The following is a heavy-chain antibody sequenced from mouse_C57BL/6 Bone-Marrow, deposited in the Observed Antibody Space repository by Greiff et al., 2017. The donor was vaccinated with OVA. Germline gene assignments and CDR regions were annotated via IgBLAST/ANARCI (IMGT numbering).Heavy chain of an antibody. Sequence: QVQLQQSGAELVRPGASVTLSCKASGYTFTDYEMHWVKQTPVHGLEWIGAIDPETGGTAYNQKFKGKAILTADKSSSTAYMELRSLTSEDSAVDYCTRDSLYDYDAMDYWGQGTSVTVSS. CDR3: TRDSLYDYDAMDY. J-gene: IGHJ4*01. V-gene: IGHV1-15*01. CDR2: IDPETGGT. CDR1: GYTFTDYE. D-gene: IGHD2-3*01.